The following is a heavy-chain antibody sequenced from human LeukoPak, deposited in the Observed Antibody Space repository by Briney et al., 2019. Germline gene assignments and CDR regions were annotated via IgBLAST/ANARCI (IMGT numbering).Heavy chain of an antibody. CDR1: GGSISSYY. J-gene: IGHJ3*02. Sequence: SETLSLTCTVSGGSISSYYWSWIRQPPGKGLEWIGYIYYSGSTNYNPSLKSRVTISVDTSKNQFSLKLSSVTAADTAVYYCARDLPPGIAAAGTRGAFDIWGQGTMVTVSS. D-gene: IGHD6-13*01. CDR3: ARDLPPGIAAAGTRGAFDI. CDR2: IYYSGST. V-gene: IGHV4-59*01.